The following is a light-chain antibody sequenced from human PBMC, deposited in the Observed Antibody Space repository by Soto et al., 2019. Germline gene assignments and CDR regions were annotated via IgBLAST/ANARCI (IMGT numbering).Light chain of an antibody. J-gene: IGKJ1*01. CDR1: QSISSW. CDR3: QQYNSYWT. CDR2: DAS. V-gene: IGKV1-5*01. Sequence: DIQMTQSPSTLSASVGDRVTITCRASQSISSWLAWYQPKPGKAPKLLIYDASSLESGVPSRFSGSGSGTEFTLTISSLKPDDFATDYCQQYNSYWTVGQGTKVEIK.